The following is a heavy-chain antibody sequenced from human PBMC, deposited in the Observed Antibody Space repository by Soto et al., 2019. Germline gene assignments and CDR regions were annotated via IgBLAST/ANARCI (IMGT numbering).Heavy chain of an antibody. CDR2: ISNDGGTQ. CDR3: ARDIWSGNYKWFDS. J-gene: IGHJ5*01. D-gene: IGHD3-3*01. Sequence: PGGSLRLSCAASTLTVSLYGTQWVRQAPGKGLDWVAFISNDGGTQYYADSVKGRFSISRDNSMNTVDLHMNSLRAEDTAIYYCARDIWSGNYKWFDSWGQGTLVTVSS. CDR1: TLTVSLYG. V-gene: IGHV3-30*03.